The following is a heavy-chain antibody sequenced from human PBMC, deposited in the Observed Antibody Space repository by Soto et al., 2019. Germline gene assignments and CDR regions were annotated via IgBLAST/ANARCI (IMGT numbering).Heavy chain of an antibody. D-gene: IGHD2-2*01. CDR1: GGSFSGYY. Sequence: PSETLSLTCAVYGGSFSGYYWSWIRQPPGKGLEWIGEINHSGSTKYNPSLKSRVTISVDTSKNQFSLKLSSVTAADTAVYYCARRGDCSTTSCLTFGFWGQGKQVTVSS. V-gene: IGHV4-34*01. J-gene: IGHJ4*02. CDR2: INHSGST. CDR3: ARRGDCSTTSCLTFGF.